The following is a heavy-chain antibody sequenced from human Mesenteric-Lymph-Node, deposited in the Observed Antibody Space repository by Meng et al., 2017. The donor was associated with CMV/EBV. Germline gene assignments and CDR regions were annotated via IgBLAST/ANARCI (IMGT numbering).Heavy chain of an antibody. J-gene: IGHJ6*02. Sequence: SVKVSCKASGGTFSSYAISWVRQAPGQGLEWMGGIIPIFGTANYAQKFQGRVTITTDESTSTAYMELSSLRSDDTAVYYCARHYYYGMDVWGQGTTVTVSS. CDR3: ARHYYYGMDV. CDR2: IIPIFGTA. CDR1: GGTFSSYA. V-gene: IGHV1-69*05.